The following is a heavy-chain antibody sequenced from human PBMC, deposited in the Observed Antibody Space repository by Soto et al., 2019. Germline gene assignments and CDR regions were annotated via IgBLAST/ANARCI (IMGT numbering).Heavy chain of an antibody. D-gene: IGHD2-2*02. CDR3: ARGGYCSSTSCYTSWFDP. CDR1: GGSFSGYY. Sequence: ETLSLTCAVYGGSFSGYYWSWIRQPPGKGLEWIGEINHSGSTNYNPSLKSRVTISVDTSKNQFSLKLSSVTAADTAVYYCARGGYCSSTSCYTSWFDPWGQGTLVTVSS. CDR2: INHSGST. V-gene: IGHV4-34*01. J-gene: IGHJ5*02.